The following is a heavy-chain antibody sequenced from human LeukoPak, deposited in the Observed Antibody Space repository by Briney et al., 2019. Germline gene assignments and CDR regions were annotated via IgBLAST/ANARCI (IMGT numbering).Heavy chain of an antibody. J-gene: IGHJ4*01. Sequence: PSETLSLTCAVYGGSFSGYYWSWIRQPPGKGREWIGEINHSGSTNYNPPLKRRVTISVDTSTNQFSLKPSSVTAANTAVYYCARGTAMPQESYYFDYWGHGTLVTVSS. CDR2: INHSGST. D-gene: IGHD5-18*01. CDR3: ARGTAMPQESYYFDY. V-gene: IGHV4-34*01. CDR1: GGSFSGYY.